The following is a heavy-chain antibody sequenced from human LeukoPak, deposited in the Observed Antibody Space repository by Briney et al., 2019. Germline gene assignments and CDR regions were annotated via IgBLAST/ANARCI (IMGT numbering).Heavy chain of an antibody. CDR1: GYTFISYD. V-gene: IGHV1-8*01. Sequence: ASVKVSCKASGYTFISYDINWVRQATGQGLEWMGWKNPNSGNTGYAQKFQGRVTMTRNTSISTAYMELSSLRSEDTAVYYCARGPVYCSGGSCDPTGTNWFDPWGQGTLVTVSS. J-gene: IGHJ5*02. CDR2: KNPNSGNT. D-gene: IGHD2-15*01. CDR3: ARGPVYCSGGSCDPTGTNWFDP.